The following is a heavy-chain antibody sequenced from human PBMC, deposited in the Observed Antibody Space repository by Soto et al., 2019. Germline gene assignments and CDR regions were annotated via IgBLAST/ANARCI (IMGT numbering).Heavy chain of an antibody. D-gene: IGHD6-6*01. V-gene: IGHV3-30-3*01. Sequence: QVQLVESGGGVVQPGRSLRLSCAASGFTFSSYAMHWVRQAPGKGLEWVAVISYDGSNKYYAESVKGRFTISRDNSKNTLYLQMNSLRAEDTAVYYCARDHDGSSSWYYYYGMDVWGQGTTVTVSS. CDR1: GFTFSSYA. J-gene: IGHJ6*02. CDR2: ISYDGSNK. CDR3: ARDHDGSSSWYYYYGMDV.